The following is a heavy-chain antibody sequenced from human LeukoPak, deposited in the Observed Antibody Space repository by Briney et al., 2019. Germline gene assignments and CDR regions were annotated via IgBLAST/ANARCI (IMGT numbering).Heavy chain of an antibody. CDR1: GFTFSNAW. J-gene: IGHJ4*02. V-gene: IGHV3-15*01. D-gene: IGHD6-13*01. CDR2: IKSKTDGGTT. Sequence: PGGSLRLSCAASGFTFSNAWMSWVRQAPGKGLEWVGRIKSKTDGGTTDYAAPVKGRFTISRDDSKNTLYLQTNSLKPEDTAVYYCTTAQYSSSSSPSYWGQGTLVTVSS. CDR3: TTAQYSSSSSPSY.